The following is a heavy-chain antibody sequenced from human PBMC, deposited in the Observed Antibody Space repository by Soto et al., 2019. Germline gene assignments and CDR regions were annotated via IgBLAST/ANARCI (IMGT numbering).Heavy chain of an antibody. J-gene: IGHJ5*02. V-gene: IGHV4-31*03. CDR2: SYYSGCT. CDR1: GASISSGGYY. Sequence: TLFLTCTVSGASISSGGYYWSWIRQHPGKGLEWIGYSYYSGCTSYNPSLKSRVSISVDTSKNQFSLKLSSVTAADTSVYYCARGARYWFDPRGQATLVT. CDR3: ARGARYWFDP.